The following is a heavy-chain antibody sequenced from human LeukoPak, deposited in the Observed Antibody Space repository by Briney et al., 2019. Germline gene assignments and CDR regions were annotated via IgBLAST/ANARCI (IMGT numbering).Heavy chain of an antibody. CDR1: GFTFNTYA. CDR2: ISGSGGTT. CDR3: AKRYCSGGTCSGIDY. J-gene: IGHJ4*02. Sequence: GGSLRLSCAASGFTFNTYAMNRVRQAPGKGLEWVSAISGSGGTTYYADSVKGRFTVSRDNSKNTLYLQMNSLRAEDTAVYYCAKRYCSGGTCSGIDYWGQGTLVTVSS. D-gene: IGHD2-15*01. V-gene: IGHV3-23*01.